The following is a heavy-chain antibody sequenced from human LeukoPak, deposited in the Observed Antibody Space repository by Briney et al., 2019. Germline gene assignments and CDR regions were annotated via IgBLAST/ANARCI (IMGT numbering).Heavy chain of an antibody. Sequence: GGSLRLSCAASGFTFSSYSMNWVRQAPGKGLEWVSYISSSSSTIYYADSVKGRFTISRDNAKNSLYLQMNSLRDEDTAVYYCATPAEYYYDSSGYYRFDYWGQGTLVTVSS. CDR2: ISSSSSTI. J-gene: IGHJ4*02. CDR1: GFTFSSYS. V-gene: IGHV3-48*02. CDR3: ATPAEYYYDSSGYYRFDY. D-gene: IGHD3-22*01.